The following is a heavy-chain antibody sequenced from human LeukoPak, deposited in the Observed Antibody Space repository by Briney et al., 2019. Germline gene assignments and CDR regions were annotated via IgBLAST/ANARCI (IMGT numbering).Heavy chain of an antibody. CDR1: GGSFSGYY. CDR2: IYYSGST. D-gene: IGHD3-10*01. Sequence: SETLSLTCAVYGGSFSGYYWSWIRQPPGKGLEWIGSIYYSGSTYYNPSLKSRVTISVDTSKNQFSLKLSSVTAADTAVYYCARDPMPLDYYGSGDYFDYWGQGTLVTVSS. V-gene: IGHV4-34*01. CDR3: ARDPMPLDYYGSGDYFDY. J-gene: IGHJ4*02.